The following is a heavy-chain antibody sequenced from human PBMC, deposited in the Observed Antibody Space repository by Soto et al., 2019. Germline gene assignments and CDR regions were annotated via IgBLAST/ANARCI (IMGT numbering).Heavy chain of an antibody. J-gene: IGHJ4*02. D-gene: IGHD1-7*01. V-gene: IGHV4-59*08. CDR3: ARQRSGTTIDY. CDR1: GGSISSYY. Sequence: SETLSLTCTVSGGSISSYYWSWIRQPPGKGLEWIGYIYYSGSTNYNPSLKSRVTISVDTSKNQFSLKLSSVTAADTAVYCCARQRSGTTIDYWGQGTLVTVS. CDR2: IYYSGST.